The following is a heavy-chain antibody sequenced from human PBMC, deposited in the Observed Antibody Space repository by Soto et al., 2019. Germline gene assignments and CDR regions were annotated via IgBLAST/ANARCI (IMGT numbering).Heavy chain of an antibody. J-gene: IGHJ4*02. D-gene: IGHD3-3*01. V-gene: IGHV3-13*05. CDR2: IGTAGDP. Sequence: EVQLVESGGGLVQPGGSLRLSCAASGFTFSSYDMHWVRQATGKGLEWVSAIGTAGDPYYPGSVKGRFTISRDNSENTMYLQMNSLRVEDTAMYYCAKQYEFGGLEDYWGQGTLVTVSS. CDR1: GFTFSSYD. CDR3: AKQYEFGGLEDY.